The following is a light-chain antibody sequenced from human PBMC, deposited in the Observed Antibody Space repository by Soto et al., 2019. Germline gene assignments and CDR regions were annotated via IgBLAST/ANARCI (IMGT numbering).Light chain of an antibody. CDR1: QSVSRT. CDR2: DAS. CDR3: QQRYNWPQT. J-gene: IGKJ1*01. V-gene: IGKV3-11*01. Sequence: EVVLTQSPATLSLSPGERANLSCRTRQSVSRTLAWYQQKSGQAPRLLIYDASNRATGIPTRFSGSGSGTDFTLTISSLEPEDFAVYYCQQRYNWPQTFGQGTKVEIE.